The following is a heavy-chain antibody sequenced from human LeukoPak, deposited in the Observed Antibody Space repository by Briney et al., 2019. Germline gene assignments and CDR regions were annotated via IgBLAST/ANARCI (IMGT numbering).Heavy chain of an antibody. J-gene: IGHJ3*02. CDR3: ARGGSYLSAFDI. CDR1: GFTFSKYG. CDR2: ISGSADNT. Sequence: GGSLRLSCAASGFTFSKYGMSWVRQAPGKGPEWVSAISGSADNTYYADSVKGRFTISRDNSKNTLYLQMNSLRAEDTAVYYCARGGSYLSAFDIWGQGTMVTVSS. D-gene: IGHD1-26*01. V-gene: IGHV3-23*01.